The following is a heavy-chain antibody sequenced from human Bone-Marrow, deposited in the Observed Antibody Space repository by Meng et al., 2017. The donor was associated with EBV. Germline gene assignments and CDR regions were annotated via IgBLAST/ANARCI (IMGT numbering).Heavy chain of an antibody. CDR1: GYTFSRYW. J-gene: IGHJ4*02. CDR3: SRDLVGSADS. CDR2: INEHGSIT. D-gene: IGHD3-16*01. Sequence: EVELGESGGALVRPGGSLKLSCEGSGYTFSRYWMHWVRQVPGKGLLWVSRINEHGSITTYADSVKGRFTISRDNAKNTMYLQMNSLRDEDTGVYFCSRDLVGSADSWGQGTLVTVSS. V-gene: IGHV3-74*01.